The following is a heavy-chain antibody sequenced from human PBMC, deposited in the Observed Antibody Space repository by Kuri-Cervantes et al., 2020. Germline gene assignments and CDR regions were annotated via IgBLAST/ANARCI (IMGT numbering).Heavy chain of an antibody. CDR2: ISGSGGST. J-gene: IGHJ6*02. V-gene: IGHV3-23*01. CDR3: ARVGNYYYYGMDV. D-gene: IGHD3-10*01. CDR1: GFTFSSYA. Sequence: GGSLRLSCAASGFTFSSYAMSWVRQAPGKGLEWVSAISGSGGSTYYADSVKGRFTISRDNSKNTLYLQMNSLRAEDTAVYYCARVGNYYYYGMDVRGQGTTVTVSS.